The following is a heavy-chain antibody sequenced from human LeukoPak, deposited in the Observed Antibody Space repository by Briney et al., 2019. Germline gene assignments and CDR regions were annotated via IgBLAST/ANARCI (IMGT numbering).Heavy chain of an antibody. J-gene: IGHJ6*02. CDR2: INPSGGST. D-gene: IGHD6-13*01. Sequence: ASVKVSCKASGYTFTSYYMHWVRQAPGQGLGWMGIINPSGGSTSYAQKFQGRVTMTRGTSTSTVYMELSSLRSEDTAVYYCARVGIAAAGPTIYYYYGMDVWGQGTTVTVSS. CDR3: ARVGIAAAGPTIYYYYGMDV. V-gene: IGHV1-46*01. CDR1: GYTFTSYY.